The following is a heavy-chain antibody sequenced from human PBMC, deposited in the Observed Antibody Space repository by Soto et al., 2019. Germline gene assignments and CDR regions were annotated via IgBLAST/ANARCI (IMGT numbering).Heavy chain of an antibody. V-gene: IGHV3-74*01. Sequence: PGGSLRLSCAASGFSFSSYWMHWVRQVPGKGLVWVSRIKSDGTRRDYADSVKGRFTISRDNSKNTLYLQMNSLRAEDTAVYYCAKDLYSGSPGGVGYWGQGTLVTVSS. J-gene: IGHJ4*02. CDR2: IKSDGTRR. CDR1: GFSFSSYW. CDR3: AKDLYSGSPGGVGY. D-gene: IGHD1-26*01.